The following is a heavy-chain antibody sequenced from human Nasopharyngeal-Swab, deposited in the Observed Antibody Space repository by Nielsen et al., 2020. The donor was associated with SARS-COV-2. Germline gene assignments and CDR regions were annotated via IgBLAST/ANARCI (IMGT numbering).Heavy chain of an antibody. J-gene: IGHJ6*03. Sequence: WIRQPPGKGLEYVSAISSNGGSTYYANSVKGRFTISRDNSKNTLYLQMGSLRAEDMAVYYCARTPLGYYYYYMDVWGKGTTATVSS. V-gene: IGHV3-64*01. CDR3: ARTPLGYYYYYMDV. CDR2: ISSNGGST.